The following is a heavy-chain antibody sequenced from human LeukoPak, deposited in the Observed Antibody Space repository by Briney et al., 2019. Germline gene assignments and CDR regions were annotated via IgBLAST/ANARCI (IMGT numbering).Heavy chain of an antibody. CDR1: GFTVSTYG. V-gene: IGHV3-30-3*02. J-gene: IGHJ4*02. CDR2: ISFDGGSR. CDR3: AKFLDGSGSYYRDY. D-gene: IGHD3-10*01. Sequence: PGGSLRLSCAASGFTVSTYGMHWVRQAPGKGLEWVAVISFDGGSRYYADSVKNRFTISRDNSKNTLYLQMNSLRAEDTAVYYCAKFLDGSGSYYRDYWGQGTLVTVSS.